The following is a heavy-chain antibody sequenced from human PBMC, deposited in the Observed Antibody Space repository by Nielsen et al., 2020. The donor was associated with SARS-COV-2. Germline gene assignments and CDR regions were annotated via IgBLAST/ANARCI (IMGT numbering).Heavy chain of an antibody. V-gene: IGHV3-49*04. CDR1: GFTLGDYA. CDR2: IRSKAHGGTT. J-gene: IGHJ4*02. CDR3: TRDYGGSCDY. Sequence: GGSLRLSFTGSGFTLGDYAMTWVRQAPGKGLEWVGFIRSKAHGGTTEFAASVKGRFTLSRDDSKNIAYLQMNSLKTEDTAVYYCTRDYGGSCDYWGQGTLVTVSP. D-gene: IGHD4-17*01.